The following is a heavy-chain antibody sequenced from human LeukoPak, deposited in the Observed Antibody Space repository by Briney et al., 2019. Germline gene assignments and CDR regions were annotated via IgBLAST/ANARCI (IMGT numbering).Heavy chain of an antibody. Sequence: PGGSLRLSCAASGFTFSSYSMNWVRRAPGKGLEWVSVIYSGGSTYYADSVKGRFTISRDNSKNTLSLQMNSLRAEDTAIYYCGKALYYGSGSYQLDYWGQGTLVTVSS. CDR1: GFTFSSYS. J-gene: IGHJ4*02. V-gene: IGHV3-66*01. D-gene: IGHD3-10*01. CDR3: GKALYYGSGSYQLDY. CDR2: IYSGGST.